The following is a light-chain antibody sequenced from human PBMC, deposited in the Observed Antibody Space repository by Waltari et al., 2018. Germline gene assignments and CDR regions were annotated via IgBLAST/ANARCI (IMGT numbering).Light chain of an antibody. V-gene: IGLV2-23*02. Sequence: QSALTQPASVSGSPGQSITIPCTGSASDVGSYNLVSWYQQHPGQAPKVMIYEVSKRPSGVSNRFSGAKSGNTASLTISGLQAEDEADYYCCSYAGSTNFVIFGGGTKLTVL. CDR1: ASDVGSYNL. CDR3: CSYAGSTNFVI. CDR2: EVS. J-gene: IGLJ2*01.